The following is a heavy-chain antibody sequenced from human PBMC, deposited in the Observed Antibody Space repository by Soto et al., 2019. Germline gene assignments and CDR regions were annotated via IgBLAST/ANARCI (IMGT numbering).Heavy chain of an antibody. J-gene: IGHJ4*02. D-gene: IGHD3-10*01. CDR1: GGTFSSYT. CDR3: ARDWMHSGFDY. V-gene: IGHV1-69*04. CDR2: IIPILGIA. Sequence: SVKVSCKASGGTFSSYTISWVRQAPGQGLEWMGRIIPILGIANYAQKFQGRVTITEDKSTTTAYMELSSLRFEDTAVYYCARDWMHSGFDYWGQGTLVTVSS.